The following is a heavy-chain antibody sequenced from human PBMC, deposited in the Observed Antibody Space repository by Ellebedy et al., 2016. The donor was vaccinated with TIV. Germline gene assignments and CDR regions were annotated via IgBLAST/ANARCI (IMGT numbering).Heavy chain of an antibody. V-gene: IGHV6-1*01. CDR1: GDSVSSNSAA. CDR3: ARFNPKGIAVDAVGFDY. CDR2: TYYRSKWYN. D-gene: IGHD6-19*01. Sequence: SQTLSLTCXISGDSVSSNSAAWNWIRQSPSRGLEWLGRTYYRSKWYNDYAVSVKSRITINPDTSKNQFSLQLNSVTPEDTAVYYCARFNPKGIAVDAVGFDYWGQGTLVTVSS. J-gene: IGHJ4*02.